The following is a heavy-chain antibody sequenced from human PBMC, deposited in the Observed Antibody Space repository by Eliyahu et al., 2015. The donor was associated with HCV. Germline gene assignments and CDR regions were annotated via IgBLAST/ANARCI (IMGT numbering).Heavy chain of an antibody. D-gene: IGHD1-26*01. Sequence: QVQLVQSGAEVKKPGASVKISCKASGYXFNSHMIHWVXQAPGQRLEWMGWINAGNGNTKYSRSFQGRVTITRDSSANTVYMKLSSLTPEDTAVYYCARGWGGSSLILQDFYGMDVWGHGTTVSVSS. CDR2: INAGNGNT. J-gene: IGHJ6*02. V-gene: IGHV1-3*01. CDR3: ARGWGGSSLILQDFYGMDV. CDR1: GYXFNSHM.